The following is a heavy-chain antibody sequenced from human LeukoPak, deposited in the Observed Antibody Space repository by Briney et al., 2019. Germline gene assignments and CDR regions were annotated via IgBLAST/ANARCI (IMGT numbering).Heavy chain of an antibody. CDR2: IYCSGST. D-gene: IGHD3-22*01. V-gene: IGHV4-39*01. CDR1: GGSLSSSSFY. J-gene: IGHJ4*02. CDR3: ARHDVSLITMIVVVITAFDY. Sequence: SETLSLTCTVSGGSLSSSSFYWGRIRQPPGKGLEWIGRIYCSGSTYYNPSLKSRVTISVDTSKNQFSLKLSSVTAADTAVYYCARHDVSLITMIVVVITAFDYWGQGTLVTVSS.